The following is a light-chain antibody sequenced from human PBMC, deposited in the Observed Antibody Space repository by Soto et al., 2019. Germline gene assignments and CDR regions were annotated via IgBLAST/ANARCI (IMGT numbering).Light chain of an antibody. V-gene: IGLV2-14*01. CDR3: SSYTSSSTNV. CDR2: DVS. CDR1: SSDVGGYNY. Sequence: QSALTQPASVSGSPGQSITISCTVTSSDVGGYNYVSWYQQHPGKATKLMIYDVSNRPSRVSNRFSGSKSGNTASLTISGLQAEDEADYYCSSYTSSSTNVFGTGTKLTVL. J-gene: IGLJ1*01.